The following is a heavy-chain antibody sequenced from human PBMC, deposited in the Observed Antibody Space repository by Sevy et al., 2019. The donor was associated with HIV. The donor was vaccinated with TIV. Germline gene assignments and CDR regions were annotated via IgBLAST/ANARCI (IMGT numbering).Heavy chain of an antibody. V-gene: IGHV3-53*01. D-gene: IGHD3-10*01. CDR3: ARGGSGSYYHGGMDV. Sequence: GGSLRLSCAASGFTVSSNYMSWVRQAPGKGLEWVSVIYSGGSTYYADSVKGRFTISRDNSKNTLYLQMNSLRAEDTAVYYCARGGSGSYYHGGMDVWGQGTTVTVSS. J-gene: IGHJ6*02. CDR2: IYSGGST. CDR1: GFTVSSNY.